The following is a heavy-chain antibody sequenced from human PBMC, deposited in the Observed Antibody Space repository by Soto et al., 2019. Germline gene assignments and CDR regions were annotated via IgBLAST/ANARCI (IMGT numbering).Heavy chain of an antibody. CDR1: GGTFSSYA. D-gene: IGHD5-12*01. J-gene: IGHJ4*02. CDR2: IIPIFGTA. CDR3: ARGRVATIWAGGY. Sequence: QVQLVQSGAEVKKPGSSVKVSCKASGGTFSSYAISWVRQAPGQGLEWMGGIIPIFGTANYAQKFQGRVTITAEESTGTGYMELSSLRSGDTAVYYCARGRVATIWAGGYWGQGTLVTVSS. V-gene: IGHV1-69*12.